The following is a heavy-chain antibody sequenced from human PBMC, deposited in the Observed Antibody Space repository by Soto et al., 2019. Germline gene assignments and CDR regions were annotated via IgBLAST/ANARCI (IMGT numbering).Heavy chain of an antibody. CDR3: ARGYCSSSGCSHYFDY. V-gene: IGHV1-2*02. Sequence: QVQLVQSGAEVKKPGASVKVSCKASGYNFPGNYMHWVRQAPGQGLEWMALINPTTGGTSYAQKFQGRVTMTWYTSISTAYMELSRLTSDDTAIYYCARGYCSSSGCSHYFDYWGQGTLVTVSS. J-gene: IGHJ4*02. CDR2: INPTTGGT. D-gene: IGHD2-2*01. CDR1: GYNFPGNY.